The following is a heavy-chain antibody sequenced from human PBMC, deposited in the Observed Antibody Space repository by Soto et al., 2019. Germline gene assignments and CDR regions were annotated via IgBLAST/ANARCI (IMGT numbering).Heavy chain of an antibody. D-gene: IGHD3-22*01. V-gene: IGHV1-69*10. CDR3: ARDDSSGYYDTSYGMDV. Sequence: SVKVSCKASGGTFSSYTISWVRQAPGQGLEWMGGIIPILGIANYAQKFQGRVTITADKSTSTAYMELSSLRSEDTAVYYCARDDSSGYYDTSYGMDVWGQGTTVTVSS. J-gene: IGHJ6*02. CDR2: IIPILGIA. CDR1: GGTFSSYT.